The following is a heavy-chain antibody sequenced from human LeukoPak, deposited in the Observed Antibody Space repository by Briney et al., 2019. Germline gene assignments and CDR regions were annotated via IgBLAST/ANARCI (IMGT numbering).Heavy chain of an antibody. J-gene: IGHJ4*02. CDR2: INHSGST. V-gene: IGHV4-34*01. D-gene: IGHD3-22*01. CDR1: GGSFSGYY. CDR3: ARHYYDNSGFLSYFDY. Sequence: PSETLSLTCAVYGGSFSGYYWSWIRQPLGKGLEWIGDINHSGSTNYNPSLKSRVTISVDTSKNQFSLKLSAVTAADTAVYYCARHYYDNSGFLSYFDYWGQGTLVTVSS.